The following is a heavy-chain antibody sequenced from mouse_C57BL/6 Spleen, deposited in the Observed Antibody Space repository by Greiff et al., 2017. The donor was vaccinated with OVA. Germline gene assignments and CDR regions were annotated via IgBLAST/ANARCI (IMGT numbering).Heavy chain of an antibody. CDR1: GYTFTSYW. D-gene: IGHD1-2*01. CDR2: IYPSDSET. Sequence: QVQLQQPGAELVRPGSSVKLSCKASGYTFTSYWMDWVKQRPGQGLEWIGNIYPSDSETHYNQKFKDKATLTVDKSSSTAYMQLSSLTSEDSAVYYCASSHYYGDYAMDYWGQGTSVTVSS. CDR3: ASSHYYGDYAMDY. J-gene: IGHJ4*01. V-gene: IGHV1-61*01.